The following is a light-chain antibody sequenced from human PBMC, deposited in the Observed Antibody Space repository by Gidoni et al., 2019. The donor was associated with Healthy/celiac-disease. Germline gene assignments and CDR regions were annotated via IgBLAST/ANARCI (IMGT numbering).Light chain of an antibody. V-gene: IGLV2-8*01. CDR1: SSDVGGYNY. CDR2: EVS. CDR3: SSYAGSNNLV. Sequence: VTISCTGTSSDVGGYNYVSWYQQHPGKAPKLMIYEVSKRPSGVPDRFSGSKSGNTASLTVSGLQAEDEADYYCSSYAGSNNLVFGGGTKLTVL. J-gene: IGLJ3*02.